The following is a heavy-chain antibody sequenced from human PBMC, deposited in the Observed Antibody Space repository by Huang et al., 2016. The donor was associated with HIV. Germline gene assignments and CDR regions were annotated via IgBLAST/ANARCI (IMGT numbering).Heavy chain of an antibody. CDR2: FYFSVSN. Sequence: QTRLQESGPGLVKPSETLSLTCTVSGGPISSRTYYWAWIRQPPGKGLEWMGNFYFSVSNYYRPALSGRSTMALDTSKSQFSLRLTSVTAADTAVYYCARGGSHFAGWDGFPVHPLDLWGRGTMVTVSS. CDR3: ARGGSHFAGWDGFPVHPLDL. J-gene: IGHJ3*01. V-gene: IGHV4-39*01. CDR1: GGPISSRTYY. D-gene: IGHD3-10*01.